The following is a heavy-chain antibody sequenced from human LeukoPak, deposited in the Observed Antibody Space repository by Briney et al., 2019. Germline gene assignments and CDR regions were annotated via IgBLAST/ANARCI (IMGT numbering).Heavy chain of an antibody. CDR1: GFTFSSYG. CDR3: AKDGGRYGSGSYGRSYFDY. D-gene: IGHD3-10*01. J-gene: IGHJ4*02. CDR2: ISYDGSNK. V-gene: IGHV3-30*18. Sequence: PGGSLRLSCAASGFTFSSYGMHGVRQAPGKGLEWVAVISYDGSNKYYADSVKGRFTISRDNSKNTLYLQMNSLRAEDTAVYYCAKDGGRYGSGSYGRSYFDYWGQGTLVTVSS.